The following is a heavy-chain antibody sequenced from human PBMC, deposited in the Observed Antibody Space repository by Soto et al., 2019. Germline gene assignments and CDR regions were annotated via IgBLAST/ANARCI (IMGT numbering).Heavy chain of an antibody. V-gene: IGHV3-7*05. CDR2: INEDGSEK. CDR1: GFTFSSYW. D-gene: IGHD4-17*01. CDR3: ASWLQWNGDRCFDL. J-gene: IGHJ5*02. Sequence: EVQLVESGGGLVQPGGSLRLSCAASGFTFSSYWMSWVRQGPGKGLEWVANINEDGSEKSYVDSVKGRFTISRDNAKNSVYLQMNSLRAEDAAVYFCASWLQWNGDRCFDLWGQGTLVTVSS.